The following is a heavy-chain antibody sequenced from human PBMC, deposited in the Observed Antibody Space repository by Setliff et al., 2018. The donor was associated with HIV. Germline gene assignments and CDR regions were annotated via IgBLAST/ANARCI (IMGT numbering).Heavy chain of an antibody. CDR3: ATYAYGSGRLDY. J-gene: IGHJ4*02. D-gene: IGHD2-2*01. CDR1: GFTFDTYA. CDR2: VSGGAGTT. Sequence: PGGSLRLSCAASGFTFDTYAMNWVRQAPGKGLEWVSGVSGGAGTTYYADSVKGRFTISRDNSRNTLYLQMNGLRAEDTAVYYCATYAYGSGRLDYWGQGTLVTVSS. V-gene: IGHV3-23*01.